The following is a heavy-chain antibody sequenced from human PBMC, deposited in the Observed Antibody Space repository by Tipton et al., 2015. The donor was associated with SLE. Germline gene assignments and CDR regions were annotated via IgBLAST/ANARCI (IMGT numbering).Heavy chain of an antibody. J-gene: IGHJ4*02. CDR1: VDSFSSYH. Sequence: GLVKPSETLSLTCSVSVDSFSSYHWSWIRQPAGKGLEWIGRIYASGITNYSPSLQSRVTMSVNTSQKQFSLKLTSVTVAATAVYYCARGAGYGSGKDYWGPGTLVTVSS. D-gene: IGHD3-10*01. CDR3: ARGAGYGSGKDY. CDR2: IYASGIT. V-gene: IGHV4-4*07.